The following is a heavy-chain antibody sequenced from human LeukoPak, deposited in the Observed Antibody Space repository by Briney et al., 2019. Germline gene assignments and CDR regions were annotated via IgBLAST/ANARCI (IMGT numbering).Heavy chain of an antibody. V-gene: IGHV1-69*05. J-gene: IGHJ4*02. D-gene: IGHD3-9*01. CDR2: IIPIFGTA. Sequence: SVKVSCKASGGTFSSDAISWVRQAPGQGLEWMGGIIPIFGTANYAQKFQGRVTITTDESTSTAYMELSSLRSEDTAVYYCARGAAYYDILTGYYYYYFDYWGQGTLVSVSS. CDR1: GGTFSSDA. CDR3: ARGAAYYDILTGYYYYYFDY.